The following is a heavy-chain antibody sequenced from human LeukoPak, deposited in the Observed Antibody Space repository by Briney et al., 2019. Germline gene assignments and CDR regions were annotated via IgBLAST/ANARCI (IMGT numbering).Heavy chain of an antibody. CDR3: AKWDNSGWYSFDY. J-gene: IGHJ4*02. Sequence: GGSLRLSCAASGFTVSSNYMSWVRQAPGKGPEWVSGINKSGGDRHNADSVKGRFTISRDNSKNTLYLQMNSLRADGTATYYCAKWDNSGWYSFDYWGQGTLVTVSS. D-gene: IGHD6-19*01. CDR2: INKSGGDR. V-gene: IGHV3-53*01. CDR1: GFTVSSNY.